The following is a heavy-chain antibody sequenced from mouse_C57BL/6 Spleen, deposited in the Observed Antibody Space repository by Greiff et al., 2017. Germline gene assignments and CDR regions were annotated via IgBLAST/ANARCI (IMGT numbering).Heavy chain of an antibody. CDR3: ARDDGYDGIFDYFDY. D-gene: IGHD2-2*01. Sequence: EVKLVESGGGLVKPGGSLKLSCAASGFTFSSYAMSWVRQTPEKRLEWVATISDGGSYTYYPDNVKGRFTISRDNAKNNLYLQMSHLKSEDTAMYYCARDDGYDGIFDYFDYWGQGTTLTVSS. CDR2: ISDGGSYT. V-gene: IGHV5-4*01. J-gene: IGHJ2*01. CDR1: GFTFSSYA.